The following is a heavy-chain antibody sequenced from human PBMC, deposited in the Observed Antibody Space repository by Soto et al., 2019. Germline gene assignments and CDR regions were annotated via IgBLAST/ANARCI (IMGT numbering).Heavy chain of an antibody. J-gene: IGHJ4*02. Sequence: EVQLVESGGALVKPGGSLRLSCAGSGFIFSNAWMNWVRQAPGKGLEWVGRIKSKYNGGTIDYVAPVKGRFAISRDDSKSTAYLQMESLETKDTGVYYCVTGKYLDYWGQGTLVTVPS. CDR2: IKSKYNGGTI. CDR3: VTGKYLDY. V-gene: IGHV3-15*07. CDR1: GFIFSNAW.